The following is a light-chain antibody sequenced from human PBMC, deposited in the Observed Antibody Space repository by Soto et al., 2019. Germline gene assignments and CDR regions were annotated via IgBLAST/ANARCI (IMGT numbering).Light chain of an antibody. CDR2: DAS. Sequence: IVLRQSPSTLSLSPWERATLSFRASQSVSSYLAWYQQKPGQAPRLLIYDASNRATGIPARFSGSGSGTDFTLTISSLEPEDFAVYYCQQRSNWPLTFGGGTKVDIK. CDR1: QSVSSY. CDR3: QQRSNWPLT. J-gene: IGKJ4*01. V-gene: IGKV3-11*01.